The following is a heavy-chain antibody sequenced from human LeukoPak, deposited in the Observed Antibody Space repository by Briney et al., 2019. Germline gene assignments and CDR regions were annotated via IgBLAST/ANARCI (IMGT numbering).Heavy chain of an antibody. V-gene: IGHV4-59*08. D-gene: IGHD4-17*01. J-gene: IGHJ4*02. CDR1: GGSISSYY. CDR3: ARRNYGDKFDY. Sequence: SETLSLTCTVSGGSISSYYWSWIRQPPGKGLEWIGYIYYSGSTNYNPSLKSRVTISVDTSKNQFSLKLSSVTAADTAVYYCARRNYGDKFDYWGQGTPVTVSS. CDR2: IYYSGST.